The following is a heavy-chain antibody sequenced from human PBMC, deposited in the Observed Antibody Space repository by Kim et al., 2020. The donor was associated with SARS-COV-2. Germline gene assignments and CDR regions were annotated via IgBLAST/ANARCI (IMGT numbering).Heavy chain of an antibody. CDR3: TVGGGRKDYYGSGSYLVYGMDV. J-gene: IGHJ6*02. V-gene: IGHV3-49*03. D-gene: IGHD3-10*01. CDR1: GFTFGDYA. CDR2: IRSKAYGGTT. Sequence: GGSLRLSCTASGFTFGDYAMSWFRQAPGKGLEWVGFIRSKAYGGTTEYAASVQGRFTISSDDSKSIAYLQMNSLKTEDTAVYYCTVGGGRKDYYGSGSYLVYGMDVWGQGTTVTVSS.